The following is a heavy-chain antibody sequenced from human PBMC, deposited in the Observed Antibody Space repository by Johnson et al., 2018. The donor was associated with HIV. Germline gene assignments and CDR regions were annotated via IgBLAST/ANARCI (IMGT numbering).Heavy chain of an antibody. CDR2: INWNGGNT. CDR1: GFTFADYG. V-gene: IGHV3-20*04. Sequence: VQLVESGGGVIRPGGSLRLYCAASGFTFADYGMTWVRQAPGKGLEWVSGINWNGGNTGYVDSVKGRFTISRDNAKNTLYLQMNSLRAEDTAVYYCARAWSLGAFDIWGQGTMVTVSS. CDR3: ARAWSLGAFDI. D-gene: IGHD2-15*01. J-gene: IGHJ3*02.